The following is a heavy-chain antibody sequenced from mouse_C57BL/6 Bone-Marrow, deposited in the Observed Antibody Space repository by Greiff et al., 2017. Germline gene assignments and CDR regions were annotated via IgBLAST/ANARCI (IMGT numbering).Heavy chain of an antibody. Sequence: VQLQESGAELVKPGASVKLSCKASGYTFTEYTIHWVKQRPGQGLEWIGWFYPGSGSIKYNEKFQDKDTLTADNSSSTAYMERSRLTSEDSAVYCSARHEVRYGLDYGGQGTTLTVSA. V-gene: IGHV1-62-2*01. CDR3: ARHEVRYGLDY. CDR1: GYTFTEYT. CDR2: FYPGSGSI. D-gene: IGHD1-1*02. J-gene: IGHJ2*01.